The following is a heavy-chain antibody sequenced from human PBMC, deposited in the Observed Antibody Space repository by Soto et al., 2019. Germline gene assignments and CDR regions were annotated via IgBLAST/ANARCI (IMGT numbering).Heavy chain of an antibody. CDR1: GGSISSYY. CDR3: ARHSPEWFTYYYYMDV. D-gene: IGHD3-3*01. J-gene: IGHJ6*03. V-gene: IGHV4-59*08. Sequence: PSETLSLTCTVSGGSISSYYWSWIRQPPGKGLEWIGYIYYSGSTNYNPSLKSRVTISVDTSKNQFSLKLSSVTAADTAVYYCARHSPEWFTYYYYMDVWGKGTTVTVSS. CDR2: IYYSGST.